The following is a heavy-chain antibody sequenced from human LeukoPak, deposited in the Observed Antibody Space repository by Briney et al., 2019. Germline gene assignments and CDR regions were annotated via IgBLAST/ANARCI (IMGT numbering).Heavy chain of an antibody. CDR1: DDSFSSHY. V-gene: IGHV4-59*11. CDR2: ISYIGST. D-gene: IGHD4-17*01. J-gene: IGHJ3*02. CDR3: ARDLVTVTKGFDI. Sequence: SETLSLTCAASDDSFSSHYWTWIRQPPGKRLEWIGFISYIGSTNYNPSLKSRVTISIDTSKNQFSLKLSSVTAADTAVYYCARDLVTVTKGFDIWGQGTMVSVSS.